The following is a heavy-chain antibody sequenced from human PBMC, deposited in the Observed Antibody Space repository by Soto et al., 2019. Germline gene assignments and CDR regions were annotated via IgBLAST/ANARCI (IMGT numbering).Heavy chain of an antibody. CDR2: ISWSSGNI. Sequence: EVQLVESGGGVVQPGRSLRLSCTGSGFTFDDYAMYWVRQRPGAGLEWVAGISWSSGNIAHADSVKGRFTVARDNDMSSLYLQMNSLRVEDTAMYYCARAGSGAVTAAAGRTNWFDTWGQGTLVIVAA. CDR1: GFTFDDYA. CDR3: ARAGSGAVTAAAGRTNWFDT. D-gene: IGHD6-13*01. J-gene: IGHJ5*02. V-gene: IGHV3-9*01.